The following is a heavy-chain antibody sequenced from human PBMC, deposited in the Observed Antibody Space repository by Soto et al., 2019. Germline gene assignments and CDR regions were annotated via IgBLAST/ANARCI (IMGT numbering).Heavy chain of an antibody. CDR3: ARDIYYDSSGYPGY. D-gene: IGHD3-22*01. CDR1: GFTVSSNY. V-gene: IGHV3-53*01. Sequence: GGSLRLSCAASGFTVSSNYMSWVRQAPGKGLEWVSVTYSGGTTYYADSVKGRFTISRDNSKDTLYLQMNSLRAEDTAVYYCARDIYYDSSGYPGYWGQGTLVTVSS. J-gene: IGHJ4*02. CDR2: TYSGGTT.